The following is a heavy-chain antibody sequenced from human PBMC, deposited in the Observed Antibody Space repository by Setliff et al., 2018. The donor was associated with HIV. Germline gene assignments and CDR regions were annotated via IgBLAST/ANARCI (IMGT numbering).Heavy chain of an antibody. CDR1: GFSFGSYG. CDR3: AKGPARTTMIVVVSAFDI. Sequence: QPGGSLRLSCAASGFSFGSYGMHWVRQAPGKGLEWVAFIRYDGINKNYADSVKGRFTISRDISKNTLYLQMNNLSTEDTAVYYCAKGPARTTMIVVVSAFDIWGQGTMVTVSS. J-gene: IGHJ3*02. CDR2: IRYDGINK. D-gene: IGHD3-22*01. V-gene: IGHV3-30*02.